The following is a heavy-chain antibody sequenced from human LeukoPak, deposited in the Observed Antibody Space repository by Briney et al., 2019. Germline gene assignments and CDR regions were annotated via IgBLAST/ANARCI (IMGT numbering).Heavy chain of an antibody. V-gene: IGHV1-2*02. J-gene: IGHJ3*02. CDR2: IKPDSGVT. D-gene: IGHD2-21*02. CDR1: GYTFTAYY. CDR3: ARGGYCGGDCYYAFDI. Sequence: ASVKVSCEASGYTFTAYYIHWVRQAPGQGLEWMGWIKPDSGVTNYAQKFQGRVTMTRDTSITTACMELSRLRSDDTAFYYCARGGYCGGDCYYAFDIWGQGTMVTVSS.